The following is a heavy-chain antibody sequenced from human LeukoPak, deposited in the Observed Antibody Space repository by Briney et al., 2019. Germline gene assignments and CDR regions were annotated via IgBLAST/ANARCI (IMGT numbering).Heavy chain of an antibody. CDR1: GGSMSPYH. CDR2: IYYSGST. Sequence: PSETLSLTCTVSGGSMSPYHWGWIRQPPGKGLEWTGYIYYSGSTNYNPSLKSRVTISVDRSKNQFSLKLSSVTAADTAVYYCARVETTNDAFDIWGQGTMVTVSS. CDR3: ARVETTNDAFDI. J-gene: IGHJ3*02. D-gene: IGHD1-14*01. V-gene: IGHV4-59*12.